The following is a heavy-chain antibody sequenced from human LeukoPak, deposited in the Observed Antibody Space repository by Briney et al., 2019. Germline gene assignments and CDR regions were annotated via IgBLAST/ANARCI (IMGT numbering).Heavy chain of an antibody. Sequence: PGGSLRLSCAASGFTFSSHAMSWVRQAPGKGLEWVSSLSGSGGTTYHADSVKGRFSISRDNSKSTLYLQLNSLRAEDTAVYYCAKGGSTSRVTTSRVVFGYYYYLDVWGKGTPVTVSS. D-gene: IGHD4-17*01. CDR3: AKGGSTSRVTTSRVVFGYYYYLDV. V-gene: IGHV3-23*01. J-gene: IGHJ6*03. CDR2: LSGSGGTT. CDR1: GFTFSSHA.